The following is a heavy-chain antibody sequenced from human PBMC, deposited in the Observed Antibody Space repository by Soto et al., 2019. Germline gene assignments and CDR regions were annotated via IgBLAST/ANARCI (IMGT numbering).Heavy chain of an antibody. J-gene: IGHJ5*02. CDR3: ARDNWFDP. V-gene: IGHV3-21*01. CDR1: GFTFSSYT. CDR2: ITSTSYI. Sequence: EVQVVESGGGLVKPGESLRLSCAASGFTFSSYTMNWVRQAPGKGLEWVSSITSTSYIYYADSVKGRFTISRDNARNSLYLQMNSLRAEDTAVDYCARDNWFDPWGQGTLVTVAS.